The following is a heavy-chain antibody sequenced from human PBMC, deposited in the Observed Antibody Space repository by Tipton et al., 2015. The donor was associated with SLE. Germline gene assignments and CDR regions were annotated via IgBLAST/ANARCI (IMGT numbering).Heavy chain of an antibody. CDR1: GGSISSYY. CDR2: IYTSGST. D-gene: IGHD1-26*01. J-gene: IGHJ3*02. V-gene: IGHV4-4*07. CDR3: ARGIRIVGATHDAFDI. Sequence: TLSLTCTVSGGSISSYYWSWIRQPAGKGLEWIGRIYTSGSTNYNPSLKSRVTISVDTSKNQFSLKLSSVTAADTAVYYCARGIRIVGATHDAFDIWGQGTMVTVSS.